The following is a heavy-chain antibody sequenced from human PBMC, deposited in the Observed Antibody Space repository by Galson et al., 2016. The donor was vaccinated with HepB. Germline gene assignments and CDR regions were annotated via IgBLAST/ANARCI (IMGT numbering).Heavy chain of an antibody. CDR3: ARALASSGYYPDY. CDR2: IYYSGST. V-gene: IGHV4-59*01. D-gene: IGHD3-22*01. CDR1: GGSISNSY. J-gene: IGHJ4*02. Sequence: SETLSLTCTVSGGSISNSYWSWIRQPPGKGLEWIGYIYYSGSTNYNPSLKSRVTISIDTSKNQFSLKLTSVTAADTAVYYCARALASSGYYPDYWGQGSLVTVSS.